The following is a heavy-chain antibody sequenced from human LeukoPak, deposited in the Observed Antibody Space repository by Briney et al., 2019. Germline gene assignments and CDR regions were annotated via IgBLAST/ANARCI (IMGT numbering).Heavy chain of an antibody. CDR2: IKQDGSEK. Sequence: PGGSLRLSCAASGFTFSSYWMSWVRQAPGKGLEWVANIKQDGSEKYYVDSVKGQFTISRDNAKNSLYLQMNSLRAEDTAVYYCARAGLDYYDSSGYLTWGQGTLVTVSS. J-gene: IGHJ4*02. CDR1: GFTFSSYW. V-gene: IGHV3-7*01. CDR3: ARAGLDYYDSSGYLT. D-gene: IGHD3-22*01.